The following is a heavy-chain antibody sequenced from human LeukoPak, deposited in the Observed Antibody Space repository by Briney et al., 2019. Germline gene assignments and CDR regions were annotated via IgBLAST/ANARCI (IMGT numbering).Heavy chain of an antibody. CDR2: ISGYNGDI. D-gene: IGHD5-24*01. J-gene: IGHJ4*02. V-gene: IGHV1-18*01. CDR1: GYTFTNYG. Sequence: ASVKVSCKASGYTFTNYGINWGRQAPGQGLEGMGWISGYNGDINYAQRLQGRVTMTTDTSTSTAYMELRSLSSDDTAVYYCARVLSREGYFDYWGQGTLVTVSS. CDR3: ARVLSREGYFDY.